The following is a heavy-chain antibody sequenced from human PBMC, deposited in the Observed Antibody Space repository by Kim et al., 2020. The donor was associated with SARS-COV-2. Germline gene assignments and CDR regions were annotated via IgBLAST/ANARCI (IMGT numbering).Heavy chain of an antibody. CDR3: ARGPAMIINRILATFDY. D-gene: IGHD2-15*01. V-gene: IGHV3-48*02. CDR2: ISSSSSTI. J-gene: IGHJ4*02. CDR1: GFTFSSDS. Sequence: GGSLRLSCAASGFTFSSDSMNWVRQAPGKGLEWVSYISSSSSTIYYADSVKVRFTISSDNAKNSLYLQMNSLRDEDTVVYYCARGPAMIINRILATFDYWGQGTLVPVSS.